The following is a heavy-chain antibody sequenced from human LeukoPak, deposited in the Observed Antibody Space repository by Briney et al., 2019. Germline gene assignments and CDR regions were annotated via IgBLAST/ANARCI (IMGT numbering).Heavy chain of an antibody. D-gene: IGHD2-15*01. CDR3: AKALGLVVAATVDY. J-gene: IGHJ4*02. Sequence: GGSLRLSCAASGFTFTSYSMNWVRQAPGKGLEWVSSISSSSSCNYYADSVKGRFDISRDNAKDSLYLQMNRLRAEDTAVYYCAKALGLVVAATVDYWGQGALVTVSS. V-gene: IGHV3-21*01. CDR2: ISSSSSCN. CDR1: GFTFTSYS.